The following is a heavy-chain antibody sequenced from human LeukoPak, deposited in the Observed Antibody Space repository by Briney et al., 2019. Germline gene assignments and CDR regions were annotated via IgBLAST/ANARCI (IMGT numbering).Heavy chain of an antibody. D-gene: IGHD1-14*01. J-gene: IGHJ4*02. CDR3: ARGRSPDYFDY. V-gene: IGHV1-69*13. Sequence: GASVKVSCKASGGTFSSYAISWVRQAPGQGLEWMGRIIPIFGIANYAQKFQGRVTITADESTSTAYMELSSLRSEDTAVYYCARGRSPDYFDYWGQGTLVTVSS. CDR2: IIPIFGIA. CDR1: GGTFSSYA.